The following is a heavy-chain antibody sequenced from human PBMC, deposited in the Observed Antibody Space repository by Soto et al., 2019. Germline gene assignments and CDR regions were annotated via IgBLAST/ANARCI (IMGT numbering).Heavy chain of an antibody. CDR2: IYWNDDK. D-gene: IGHD6-19*01. CDR3: AKSGSSGWYGWFDP. J-gene: IGHJ5*02. Sequence: SGPTLVNPTQTLTLTCSFSGFSLRTSGVGVGWMRQPPGKALEWLGFIYWNDDKRYSPSLKSRLTITKDTSKNQVVLTMTNMDPVDTATYYCAKSGSSGWYGWFDPWGQGTLVTVSS. V-gene: IGHV2-5*01. CDR1: GFSLRTSGVG.